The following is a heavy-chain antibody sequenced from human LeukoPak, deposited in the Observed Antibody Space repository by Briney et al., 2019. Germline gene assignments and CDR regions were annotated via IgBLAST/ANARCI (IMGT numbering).Heavy chain of an antibody. Sequence: GGFLRLSCAASGFTFSSYAMTWVRQAPGKGLEWVSAISGRGGSTYYADSVKGRFTISRDNSKNTLYLQVNSLRAEDTAVYYCAKGVAVAERSYFFDFWGQGTLVTVSS. CDR2: ISGRGGST. D-gene: IGHD6-19*01. CDR1: GFTFSSYA. V-gene: IGHV3-23*01. CDR3: AKGVAVAERSYFFDF. J-gene: IGHJ4*02.